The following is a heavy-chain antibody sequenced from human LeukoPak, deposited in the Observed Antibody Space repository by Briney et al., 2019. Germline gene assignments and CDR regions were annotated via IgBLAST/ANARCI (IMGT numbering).Heavy chain of an antibody. CDR3: TRGYSGSFFYYFDY. J-gene: IGHJ4*02. V-gene: IGHV3-49*04. CDR2: IRSKAYGGTT. CDR1: RFTFTDCT. Sequence: GGSLRLSCTASRFTFTDCTMSWVRQAPGKGLEWVGFIRSKAYGGTTEYAASVRGRFTISRDDSKSIAYLQMNSLKTEDTAVYYCTRGYSGSFFYYFDYWGQGTLVTVSS. D-gene: IGHD1-26*01.